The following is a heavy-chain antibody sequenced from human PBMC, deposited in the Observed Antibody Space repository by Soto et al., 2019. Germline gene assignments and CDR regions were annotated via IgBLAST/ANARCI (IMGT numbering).Heavy chain of an antibody. CDR1: GGSISSYY. D-gene: IGHD5-12*01. Sequence: SETLSLTCAVSGGSISSYYWSWIRQPPGKGLEWIGYIYYSGSTNYNPSLKSRVTISVDTSKNQFSLKLSSVTAADTAVYYCARQGWDIVATIYDYWGQGTLVTVSS. V-gene: IGHV4-59*01. CDR3: ARQGWDIVATIYDY. CDR2: IYYSGST. J-gene: IGHJ4*02.